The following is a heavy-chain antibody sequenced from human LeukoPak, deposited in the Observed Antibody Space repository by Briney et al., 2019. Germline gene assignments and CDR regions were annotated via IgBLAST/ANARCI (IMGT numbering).Heavy chain of an antibody. D-gene: IGHD5-24*01. CDR2: ISESGDDT. CDR1: GFTFTNFA. J-gene: IGHJ5*02. Sequence: GGSLRLSCAASGFTFTNFAMNWVRQAPGKGLEWVSSISESGDDTAYADSVKGRFTISRDDSRNTLYLQMISLRAEDTAVYYCAKQFVDVWGQGTLVTVSS. CDR3: AKQFVDV. V-gene: IGHV3-23*01.